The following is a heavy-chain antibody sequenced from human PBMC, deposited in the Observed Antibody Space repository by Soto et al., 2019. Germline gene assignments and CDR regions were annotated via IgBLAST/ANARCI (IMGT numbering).Heavy chain of an antibody. CDR2: IYDSGST. CDR1: PSTHRSSSCY. CDR3: ARGWGRIFDY. Sequence: SETLSLTCTVSPSTHRSSSCYWSWIRQPPGKGLEWIGYIYDSGSTNYSPSLKSRVTISVDTSKNQFSLKLSSVTAADTAVYYCARGWGRIFDYWGQGSLVTVAS. J-gene: IGHJ4*02. D-gene: IGHD7-27*01. V-gene: IGHV4-61*01.